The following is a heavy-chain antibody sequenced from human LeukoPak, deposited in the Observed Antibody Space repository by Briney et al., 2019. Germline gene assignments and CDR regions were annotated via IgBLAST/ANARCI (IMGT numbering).Heavy chain of an antibody. CDR1: GFTFSGFW. CDR3: VRDPSGSGFAFDS. V-gene: IGHV3-33*07. J-gene: IGHJ4*02. CDR2: IWFDGSNK. Sequence: GSLRLSCAVSGFTFSGFWMSWSRQAPGKGLEWVAFIWFDGSNKHYADSVKGRFTISRDNSEDTLYLQMNSLRAEDTAVYYCVRDPSGSGFAFDSWGQGALVTVSS. D-gene: IGHD1-1*01.